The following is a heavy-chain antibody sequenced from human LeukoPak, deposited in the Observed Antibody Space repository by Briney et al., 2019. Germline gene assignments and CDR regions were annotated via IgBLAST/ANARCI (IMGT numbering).Heavy chain of an antibody. V-gene: IGHV1-69*13. CDR2: IIPIFGTA. CDR3: ARGGSGWYWGLDI. D-gene: IGHD6-19*01. CDR1: GGTFSSYA. J-gene: IGHJ3*02. Sequence: ASVKVSCKASGGTFSSYAISWVRQAPGQGLEWMGGIIPIFGTAKYAQKFQGRVTITADESTSTAYMELSSLRSEDTAVYYCARGGSGWYWGLDIWGQGTMVTVSS.